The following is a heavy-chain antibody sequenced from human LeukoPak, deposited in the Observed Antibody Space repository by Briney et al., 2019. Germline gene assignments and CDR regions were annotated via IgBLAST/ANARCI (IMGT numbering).Heavy chain of an antibody. Sequence: GASVKVSCKVSGYTLTELSMHWVRQAPGKGLEWMGGFDPEDGETIYAQKFQGRVTMTEDTSTDTAYMELSSLRSEDTAVYYCAILPAAYDYYYYYMDVWGKGTTVTVSS. CDR3: AILPAAYDYYYYYMDV. D-gene: IGHD2-2*01. CDR2: FDPEDGET. CDR1: GYTLTELS. J-gene: IGHJ6*03. V-gene: IGHV1-24*01.